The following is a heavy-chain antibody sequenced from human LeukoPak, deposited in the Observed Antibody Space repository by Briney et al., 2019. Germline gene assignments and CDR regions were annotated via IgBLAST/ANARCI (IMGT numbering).Heavy chain of an antibody. CDR2: IRYDGSNK. CDR1: GFTFSSYG. CDR3: ARGSSDY. D-gene: IGHD1-26*01. Sequence: GESLKISCAASGFTFSSYGMHWVRQAPGKGLEWVAFIRYDGSNKYYADSVKGRFTISRDNSKNTLYLQVNSLRAEDTAVYYCARGSSDYWGQGTLVTVSS. J-gene: IGHJ4*02. V-gene: IGHV3-30*02.